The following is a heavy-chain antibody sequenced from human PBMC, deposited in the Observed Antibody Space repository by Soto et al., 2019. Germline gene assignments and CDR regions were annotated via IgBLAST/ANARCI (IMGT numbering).Heavy chain of an antibody. D-gene: IGHD2-15*01. V-gene: IGHV3-30-3*01. CDR2: ISYDGSNK. CDR3: ARDLKLPDIVVVVAATAFDAFDI. J-gene: IGHJ3*02. CDR1: GFTFSSYA. Sequence: QVQLVESVGSVVQPGRSLRLSCAASGFTFSSYAMHWVRQAPGKGLEWVAVISYDGSNKYYADSVKGRFTISRDNSKNPLYLQMNSLRADDTAVYYCARDLKLPDIVVVVAATAFDAFDIWGQGTMVTVSS.